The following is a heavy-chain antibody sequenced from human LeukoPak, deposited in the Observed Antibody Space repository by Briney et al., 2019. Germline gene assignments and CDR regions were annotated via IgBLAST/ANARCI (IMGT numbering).Heavy chain of an antibody. J-gene: IGHJ4*02. CDR1: GGSFSGYY. CDR2: INHSGST. CDR3: ARRRYCSSTSCYYHRFDFDY. D-gene: IGHD2-2*01. V-gene: IGHV4-34*01. Sequence: SETLSLTCAVYGGSFSGYYWSWIRQPPGKGLEWIGEINHSGSTNYNPSLKSRVTISVDTSKNQFSLKLSSVTAADTAVYYCARRRYCSSTSCYYHRFDFDYWGQGTLVTVSS.